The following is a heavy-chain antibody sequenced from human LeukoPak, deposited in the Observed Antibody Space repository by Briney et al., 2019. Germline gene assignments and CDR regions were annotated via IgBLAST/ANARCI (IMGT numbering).Heavy chain of an antibody. V-gene: IGHV5-51*01. CDR1: GYSFTSYW. Sequence: GESLKISCKGSGYSFTSYWIAWVRQMPGKGLEWMGIIYPGDFDTRYSPSFQGQVTISAVKSISTAYLQWSSLKASDTAVYYCARRAVTTGYFDYWGQGSLVTVSS. J-gene: IGHJ4*02. D-gene: IGHD4-17*01. CDR2: IYPGDFDT. CDR3: ARRAVTTGYFDY.